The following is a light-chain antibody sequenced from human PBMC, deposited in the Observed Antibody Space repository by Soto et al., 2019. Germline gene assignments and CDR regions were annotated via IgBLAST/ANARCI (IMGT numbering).Light chain of an antibody. Sequence: QSALTQPASVSGSPGQSITISCTGTSSDVGGYNYVSWYQQHPGKAPKLIIYDVSYRPSGVSNHFSGSKSGNTASLTISGLQAEDEAEYYCSSYTSSSTLVFGGGTKVTV. CDR2: DVS. CDR3: SSYTSSSTLV. CDR1: SSDVGGYNY. V-gene: IGLV2-14*01. J-gene: IGLJ2*01.